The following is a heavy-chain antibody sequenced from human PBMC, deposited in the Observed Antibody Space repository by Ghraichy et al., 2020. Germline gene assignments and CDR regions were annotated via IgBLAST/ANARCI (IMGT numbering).Heavy chain of an antibody. CDR1: GYTFTGYY. D-gene: IGHD2-15*01. V-gene: IGHV1-2*02. J-gene: IGHJ4*02. CDR2: INPNSGGT. CDR3: ARDLFVVVVAAKGD. Sequence: ASVKVSCKASGYTFTGYYMHWVRQAPGQGLEWMGWINPNSGGTNYAQKFQGRVTMTRDTSISTAYMELSRLRSDDTAMYYCARDLFVVVVAAKGDWGQGTLVTVSS.